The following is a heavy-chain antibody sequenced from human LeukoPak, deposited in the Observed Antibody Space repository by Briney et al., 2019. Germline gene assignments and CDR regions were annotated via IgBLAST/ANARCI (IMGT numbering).Heavy chain of an antibody. CDR3: ARDNYESSGFNDY. CDR1: GATFSSFG. Sequence: SVKVSCKASGATFSSFGFSWVRQAPGQGLGWIGGIIPMFGIPNYAQKFQGRVTITADESTSIAYMDLSSLRSEDTAVYYCARDNYESSGFNDYWGQETLVTVSS. V-gene: IGHV1-69*01. CDR2: IIPMFGIP. J-gene: IGHJ4*02. D-gene: IGHD3-22*01.